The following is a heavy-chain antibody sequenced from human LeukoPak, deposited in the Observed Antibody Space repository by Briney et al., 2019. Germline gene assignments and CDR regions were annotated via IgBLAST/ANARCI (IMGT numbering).Heavy chain of an antibody. D-gene: IGHD3-10*01. Sequence: GGSLRLSCAASGFTVSSNYMSWVRQAPGKGLEWVSAISGSGGSTYYADSVKGRFTISRDNSKNTLYLQMNSLRAEDTAVYYCAKDGNYYGAGFDIWGQGTMVTVSS. J-gene: IGHJ3*02. CDR2: ISGSGGST. V-gene: IGHV3-23*01. CDR1: GFTVSSNY. CDR3: AKDGNYYGAGFDI.